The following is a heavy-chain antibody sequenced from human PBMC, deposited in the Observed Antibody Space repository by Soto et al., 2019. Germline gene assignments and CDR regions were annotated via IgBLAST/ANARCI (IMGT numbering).Heavy chain of an antibody. D-gene: IGHD1-26*01. CDR1: RSNSVVISVS. J-gene: IGHJ4*02. Sequence: LSLTGTTSRSNSVVISVSWYWFRPTPSRGLEWLGRTYYRSRWYNDYAVSVKSRITVTPDTSKNQFSLHLKSVTPEDTAVYYCAREFPYNGSSSSDFEYLRQRALVTVSS. CDR3: AREFPYNGSSSSDFEY. CDR2: TYYRSRWYN. V-gene: IGHV6-1*01.